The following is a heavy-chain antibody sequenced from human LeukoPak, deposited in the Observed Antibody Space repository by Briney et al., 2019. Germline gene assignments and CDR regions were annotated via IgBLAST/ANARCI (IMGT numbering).Heavy chain of an antibody. V-gene: IGHV1-69*05. J-gene: IGHJ4*02. CDR2: IIPIFGTA. Sequence: GASVKVSCKASGYTFTSYGISWVRQAPGQGLEWMGRIIPIFGTANYAQKFQGRVTITTDESTSTAYMELSSLRSEDTAVYYCARGDGYKDYWGQGTLVTVSS. CDR3: ARGDGYKDY. CDR1: GYTFTSYG. D-gene: IGHD5-24*01.